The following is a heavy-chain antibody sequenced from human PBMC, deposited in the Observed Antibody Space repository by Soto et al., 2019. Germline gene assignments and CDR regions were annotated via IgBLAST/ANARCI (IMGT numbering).Heavy chain of an antibody. CDR3: ARGGSESDY. D-gene: IGHD3-10*01. J-gene: IGHJ4*02. Sequence: EVQLVESGGGLVQPRGSLRLSCAVSGFTFSTYWMTWVRQAPGKGLEWVANIKEDGSEKHYVDSVKGRFTISRDNAKNSLYLQMNSLRAEDTAVYFCARGGSESDYWGQGTLVTVSS. V-gene: IGHV3-7*01. CDR1: GFTFSTYW. CDR2: IKEDGSEK.